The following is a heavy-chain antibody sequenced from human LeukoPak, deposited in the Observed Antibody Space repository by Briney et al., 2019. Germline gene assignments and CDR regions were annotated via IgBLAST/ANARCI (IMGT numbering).Heavy chain of an antibody. V-gene: IGHV4-59*01. CDR3: ARDQLLWYY. D-gene: IGHD2-2*01. CDR2: IYYSGST. CDR1: GGSISSYY. J-gene: IGHJ4*02. Sequence: SETLSLTCTVSGGSISSYYWSWLRQPPGKRLEWIGYIYYSGSTNYNPSLKSRVTISVDTSKNQFSLKLSSVTAADTAVYYCARDQLLWYYWGQGTLVTVSS.